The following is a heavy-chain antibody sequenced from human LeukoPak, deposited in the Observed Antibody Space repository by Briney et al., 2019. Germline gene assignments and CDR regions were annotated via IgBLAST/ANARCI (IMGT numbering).Heavy chain of an antibody. V-gene: IGHV1-46*01. CDR2: INPSGGST. CDR3: ARDSYDSSGYYSNLPGNFDY. Sequence: ASVKVSCKASGYTFTSYYMHWVRQAPGQGLEWMGIINPSGGSTSYAQKFQGRVTMTRDTSTSTVYMEVSSLGSEDTAVYYCARDSYDSSGYYSNLPGNFDYWGQGTLVTVSS. CDR1: GYTFTSYY. J-gene: IGHJ4*02. D-gene: IGHD3-22*01.